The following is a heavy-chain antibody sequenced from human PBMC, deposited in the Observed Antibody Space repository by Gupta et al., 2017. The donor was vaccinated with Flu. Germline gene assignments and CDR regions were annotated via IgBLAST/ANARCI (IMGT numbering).Heavy chain of an antibody. CDR2: ISPKNGDT. Sequence: VRQAPGRGLEWVGWISPKNGDTNYAQNFQGRVTMTRDTSIKTAYMELSSLRSDDTAVYYCARDIIGPGWLDPWGQGTLVTVSS. V-gene: IGHV1-2*02. CDR3: ARDIIGPGWLDP. J-gene: IGHJ5*02. D-gene: IGHD1-20*01.